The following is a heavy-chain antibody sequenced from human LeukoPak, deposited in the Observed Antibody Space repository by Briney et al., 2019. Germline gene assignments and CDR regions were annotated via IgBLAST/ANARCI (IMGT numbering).Heavy chain of an antibody. CDR2: IKLDGSEK. CDR3: ARDQYDTWSRRGNFDS. V-gene: IGHV3-7*03. J-gene: IGHJ4*02. CDR1: GFTFGKYW. D-gene: IGHD3-3*01. Sequence: SGGSLRLSCVASGFTFGKYWVSWVRQAPGKGLEWVANIKLDGSEKNYVDSVKGRSTISRDNTKNSLYLQMNSLRAEDTAVFYCARDQYDTWSRRGNFDSWGQGTLVIVSS.